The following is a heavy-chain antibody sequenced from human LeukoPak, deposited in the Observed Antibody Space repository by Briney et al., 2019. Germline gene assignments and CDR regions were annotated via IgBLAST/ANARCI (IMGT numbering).Heavy chain of an antibody. J-gene: IGHJ4*02. CDR2: IKSKGDGETI. CDR3: TTDLGLTMIRGVIVY. D-gene: IGHD3-10*01. CDR1: GFTFTNAW. V-gene: IGHV3-15*01. Sequence: KPGGSLRLSCAASGFTFTNAWMSWVRQAPGKGLEWVGRIKSKGDGETIDNAAPVKGRFTMSRDDSKATLHLQMNSLKAEDTAVYYCTTDLGLTMIRGVIVYWGQGALVTVSS.